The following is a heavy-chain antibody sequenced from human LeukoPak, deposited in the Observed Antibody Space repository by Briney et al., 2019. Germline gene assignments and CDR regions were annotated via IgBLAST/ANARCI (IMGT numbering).Heavy chain of an antibody. V-gene: IGHV4-59*01. D-gene: IGHD3-3*01. CDR2: IYYSGST. CDR1: GGSISSYY. CDR3: ARTYYDFWSGYYYYMDV. Sequence: SETLSLTCTVSGGSISSYYWSWIRQPPGKGLEWIGYIYYSGSTNYNPSLKSRVTISVDTSKNQFSLKLSSVTAADTAAYYCARTYYDFWSGYYYYMDVWGKGTTVTVSS. J-gene: IGHJ6*03.